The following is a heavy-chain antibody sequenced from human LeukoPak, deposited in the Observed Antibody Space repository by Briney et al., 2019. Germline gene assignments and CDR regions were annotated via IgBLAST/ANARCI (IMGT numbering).Heavy chain of an antibody. CDR2: IYSDGGT. J-gene: IGHJ4*02. D-gene: IGHD5-12*01. CDR1: GFTFDDYG. V-gene: IGHV3-66*02. Sequence: GGSLRLSCAASGFTFDDYGMSWVRQAPGKGLEWVSLIYSDGGTYYADSVKGRFTISRDNSKNALYLQMNSLRTEDTAVYYCAASIVADFWGQGTLVTVSS. CDR3: AASIVADF.